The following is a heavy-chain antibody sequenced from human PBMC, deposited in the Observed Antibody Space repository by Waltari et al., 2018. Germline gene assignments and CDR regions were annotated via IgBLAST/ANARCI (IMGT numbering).Heavy chain of an antibody. CDR2: IGDSGPKT. CDR1: GFTFRHYA. Sequence: EVQVVESGGGFVQPGGSLRLSCASSGFTFRHYAIRLVRQVPVKRLQWVSGIGDSGPKTYYTESVKGRFTISRDNSKNMVYLQMNSLRDEDTAIYYCAKDKSNSEFYYHGMDVWGRGTTVTVSS. V-gene: IGHV3-23*04. CDR3: AKDKSNSEFYYHGMDV. J-gene: IGHJ6*02. D-gene: IGHD3-10*01.